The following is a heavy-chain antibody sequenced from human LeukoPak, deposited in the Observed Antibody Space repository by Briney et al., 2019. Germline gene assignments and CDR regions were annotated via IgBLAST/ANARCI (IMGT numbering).Heavy chain of an antibody. CDR2: IYYSGST. CDR3: ARAYDSSGYYYDVGLDAFDI. D-gene: IGHD3-22*01. CDR1: GGSISGSSYY. J-gene: IGHJ3*02. V-gene: IGHV4-39*07. Sequence: KASETLSLTCTVSGGSISGSSYYWGWIRQPPGKGLEWIGSIYYSGSTYYNPSLKSRVTISVDRSKNQFSLKLSSVTAADTAVYYCARAYDSSGYYYDVGLDAFDIWGQGTMVTVSS.